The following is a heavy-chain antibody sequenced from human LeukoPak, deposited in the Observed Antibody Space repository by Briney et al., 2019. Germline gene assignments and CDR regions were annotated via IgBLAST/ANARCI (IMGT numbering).Heavy chain of an antibody. CDR3: AILRLSTGLWWFFDL. V-gene: IGHV1-2*02. J-gene: IGHJ2*01. CDR1: GYTFNAYY. D-gene: IGHD2-8*02. CDR2: INPNSGDT. Sequence: GASVKVSCKASGYTFNAYYLHWVRQAPGQGLEWMGWINPNSGDTEYAQKFQGRVTMTGDTSISTAYMELSRLRFDDTAVYYCAILRLSTGLWWFFDLWGRGTLVTVSS.